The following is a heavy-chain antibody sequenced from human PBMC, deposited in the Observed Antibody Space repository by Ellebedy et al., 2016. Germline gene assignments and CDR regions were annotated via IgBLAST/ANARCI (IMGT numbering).Heavy chain of an antibody. CDR1: GGSISSYY. Sequence: SETLSLXCTVSGGSISSYYWSWIRQPPGKGLEWIGEINHSGSTNYNPSLKSRVTISVDTSKNQFSLKLSSVTAADTAVYYCARVLLWFGTLGGYYGMDVWGQGTTVTVSS. D-gene: IGHD3-10*01. J-gene: IGHJ6*02. V-gene: IGHV4-34*01. CDR2: INHSGST. CDR3: ARVLLWFGTLGGYYGMDV.